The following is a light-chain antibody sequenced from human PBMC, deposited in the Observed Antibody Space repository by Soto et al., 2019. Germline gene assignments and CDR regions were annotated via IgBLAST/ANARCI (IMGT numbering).Light chain of an antibody. V-gene: IGLV4-69*01. Sequence: QPVLTQSPSASASLGASVTLTCTLSSGHSSYAIAWHQQQPEKGPRYLMKLNSDGSHTKGDGIPDRFSGSSSGAERYLTISSLQSEDEADYYCQTWGTGTVVFGGGTKVTVL. CDR2: LNSDGSH. J-gene: IGLJ2*01. CDR3: QTWGTGTVV. CDR1: SGHSSYA.